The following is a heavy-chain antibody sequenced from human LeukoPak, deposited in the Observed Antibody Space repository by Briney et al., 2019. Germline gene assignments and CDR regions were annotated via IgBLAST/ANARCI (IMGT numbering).Heavy chain of an antibody. J-gene: IGHJ4*02. V-gene: IGHV4-39*07. Sequence: PSETLSLTSTVSGGSISSSSYYWGWIRQPPGKGLEWIGSIYYSGSTYYNPSLKSRVTISVDRSKNQFSLKLSSVTAADTAVYYCARVPYGSGSYLFDYWGQGTLVTVSS. CDR1: GGSISSSSYY. CDR3: ARVPYGSGSYLFDY. D-gene: IGHD3-10*01. CDR2: IYYSGST.